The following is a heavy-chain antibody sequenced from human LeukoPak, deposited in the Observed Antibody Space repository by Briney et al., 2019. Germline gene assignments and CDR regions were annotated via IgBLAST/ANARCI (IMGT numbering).Heavy chain of an antibody. Sequence: GASVKVSCKASGGTFSSYAISWVRQAPGQGLEWMGIINPSGGSTSYAQKFQGRVTMTRDTSTSTVYMELSSLRSEDTAVYYCARDPEDTAMDRGDYWGQGTLVTVSS. V-gene: IGHV1-46*03. CDR1: GGTFSSYA. D-gene: IGHD5-18*01. CDR2: INPSGGST. CDR3: ARDPEDTAMDRGDY. J-gene: IGHJ4*02.